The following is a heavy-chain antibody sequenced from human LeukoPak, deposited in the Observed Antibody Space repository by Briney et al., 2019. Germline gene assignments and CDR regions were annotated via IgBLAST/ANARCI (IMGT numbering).Heavy chain of an antibody. CDR1: VGSFSGYY. V-gene: IGHV4-34*01. J-gene: IGHJ4*02. CDR2: INHMGST. D-gene: IGHD3-16*02. CDR3: ARHWTYYDYVWGSYRPYYFDY. Sequence: SETLSLTCAVNVGSFSGYYWSWIRQPPRKGLEWIGEINHMGSTNYNPSLKSRVTISVDTSKTQFSLKLSSVTAADTAVYYCARHWTYYDYVWGSYRPYYFDYWGQGTLVTVSS.